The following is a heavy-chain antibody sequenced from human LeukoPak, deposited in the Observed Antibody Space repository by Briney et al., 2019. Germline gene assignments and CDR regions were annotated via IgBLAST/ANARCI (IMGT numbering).Heavy chain of an antibody. V-gene: IGHV3-9*01. CDR1: GFTFDDYA. D-gene: IGHD3-22*01. CDR3: AKEQGYYDSSGYARFDY. J-gene: IGHJ4*02. Sequence: GGSLRLSCAASGFTFDDYAMHWVRQAPGKGLEWVPGISWNSGSIGYADSVKGRFTISRDNAKNSLYLQMNSLRAEDTALYYCAKEQGYYDSSGYARFDYWGQGTLVTVSS. CDR2: ISWNSGSI.